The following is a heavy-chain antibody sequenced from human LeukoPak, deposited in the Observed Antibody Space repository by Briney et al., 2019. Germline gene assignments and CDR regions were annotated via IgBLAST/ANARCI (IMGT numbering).Heavy chain of an antibody. CDR3: ARVSFHYHSGNYGWYFDS. CDR2: IYYSGST. CDR1: GGSISSGGYY. Sequence: SETLSLTCTVSGGSISSGGYYWSWIRQHPGKGLEWIGYIYYSGSTYYNPSLKSRVTISVDTSRNQFSLKLSSVTAADTAVYYCARVSFHYHSGNYGWYFDSWGQGTLVTVSS. V-gene: IGHV4-31*03. J-gene: IGHJ4*02. D-gene: IGHD3-10*01.